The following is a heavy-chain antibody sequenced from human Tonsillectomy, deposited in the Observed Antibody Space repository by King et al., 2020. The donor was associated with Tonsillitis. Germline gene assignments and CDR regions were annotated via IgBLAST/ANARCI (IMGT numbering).Heavy chain of an antibody. J-gene: IGHJ4*02. CDR2: INPSGGTT. CDR3: ARVGSVTTFVY. V-gene: IGHV1-46*03. CDR1: GYTFTSYY. Sequence: QLVQSGAEVKKPGASVKISCKASGYTFTSYYMHWVRQAPGQGLEWMGIINPSGGTTSHAQKFQGRVTMTSDTSTSTVYMELSSLRSEATAVYYCARVGSVTTFVYWGQGTLVTVSS. D-gene: IGHD4-17*01.